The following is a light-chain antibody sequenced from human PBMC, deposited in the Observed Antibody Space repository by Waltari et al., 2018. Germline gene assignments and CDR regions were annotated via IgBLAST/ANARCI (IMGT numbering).Light chain of an antibody. Sequence: QSALTQAPSASGPPGQTVTLSCSGSSSNIGGNSVAWNQQLPGMAPTLLIYRNDQRPTDVPDRFSGSKSGTSASLAISGLRSEDEASYHCAAWDDSLNGWVFGGGTKLTVL. J-gene: IGLJ3*02. CDR3: AAWDDSLNGWV. CDR1: SSNIGGNS. V-gene: IGLV1-44*01. CDR2: RND.